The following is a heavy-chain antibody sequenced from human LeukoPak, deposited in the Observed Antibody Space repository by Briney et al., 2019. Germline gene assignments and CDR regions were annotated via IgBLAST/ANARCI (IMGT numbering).Heavy chain of an antibody. CDR2: IFISGNT. V-gene: IGHV4-4*07. Sequence: PSETLSLTCTVSGGSISDYYWSWIRQPAGQGLEWIGRIFISGNTDYNPSLKSRVTMSLDTSKTQFSLKLSSVTAADTAVYYCAGTRPSDSGPGDYWGQGTLVTVSS. CDR3: AGTRPSDSGPGDY. CDR1: GGSISDYY. J-gene: IGHJ4*02. D-gene: IGHD1-26*01.